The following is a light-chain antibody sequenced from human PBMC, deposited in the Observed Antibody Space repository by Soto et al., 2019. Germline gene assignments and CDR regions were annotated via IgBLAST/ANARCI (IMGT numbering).Light chain of an antibody. CDR3: QQRSSWT. J-gene: IGKJ1*01. CDR2: DAS. V-gene: IGKV3-11*01. Sequence: EVVLSLSLATLSLSPGERATLSCRASQSVSSYLAWYQQKPGQAPRLLIYDASNRATGIPARFSGSGSGTDFTLTISSLEPEDFAVYYCQQRSSWTFGQGTKVDNK. CDR1: QSVSSY.